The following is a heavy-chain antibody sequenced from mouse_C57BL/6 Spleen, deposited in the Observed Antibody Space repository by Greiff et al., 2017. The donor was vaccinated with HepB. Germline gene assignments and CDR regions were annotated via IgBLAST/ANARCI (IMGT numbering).Heavy chain of an antibody. D-gene: IGHD2-3*01. CDR1: GYTFTSYG. CDR2: IYPRSGNT. V-gene: IGHV1-81*01. Sequence: QVQLKESGAELARPGASVKLSCKASGYTFTSYGISWVKQRTGQGLEWIGEIYPRSGNTYYNEKFKGKATLTADKSSSTAYMELRSLTSEDSAVYVCARGVYDGYYAPFFDYWGQGTTLTVSS. J-gene: IGHJ2*01. CDR3: ARGVYDGYYAPFFDY.